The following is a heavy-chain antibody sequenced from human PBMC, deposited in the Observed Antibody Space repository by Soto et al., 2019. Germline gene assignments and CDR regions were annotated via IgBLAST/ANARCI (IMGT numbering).Heavy chain of an antibody. CDR2: INAGNGNT. V-gene: IGHV1-3*01. J-gene: IGHJ1*01. CDR1: GYTFTSYA. Sequence: ASVKVSCKASGYTFTSYAMHWVRQAPGQRLEWMGWINAGNGNTKYSQKFQGRVTITRDTSASTAYMELSSLRSEDTAVYYCARHPLYSSSWKYFQHWGQGTLVTVSS. CDR3: ARHPLYSSSWKYFQH. D-gene: IGHD6-13*01.